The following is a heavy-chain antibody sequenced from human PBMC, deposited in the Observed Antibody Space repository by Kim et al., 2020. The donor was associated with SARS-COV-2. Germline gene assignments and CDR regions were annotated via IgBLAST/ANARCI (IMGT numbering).Heavy chain of an antibody. Sequence: SVKVSCKASGGTFSSYAISWVRQAPGQGLEWMGGIIPIFGTANYAQKFQGRVTITADESTSTAYMELSSLRSEDTAVYYCAYTFYGDYDFDYWGQGTLVTVSS. CDR1: GGTFSSYA. CDR2: IIPIFGTA. D-gene: IGHD4-17*01. V-gene: IGHV1-69*13. CDR3: AYTFYGDYDFDY. J-gene: IGHJ4*02.